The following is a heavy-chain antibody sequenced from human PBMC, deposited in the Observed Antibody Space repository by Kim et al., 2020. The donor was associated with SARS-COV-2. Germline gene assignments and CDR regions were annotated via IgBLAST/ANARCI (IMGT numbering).Heavy chain of an antibody. V-gene: IGHV1-46*01. J-gene: IGHJ6*02. Sequence: ASVKVSCKASGYTFTSYYMHWVRQAPGQGLEWMGIINPSGGSTSYAQKFQGRVTMTRDTSTSTVYMELSSLRSEDTAVYYCARDGRVLGYPDYYYYGMDVWGQGTTVTVSS. CDR2: INPSGGST. CDR3: ARDGRVLGYPDYYYYGMDV. CDR1: GYTFTSYY. D-gene: IGHD2-8*02.